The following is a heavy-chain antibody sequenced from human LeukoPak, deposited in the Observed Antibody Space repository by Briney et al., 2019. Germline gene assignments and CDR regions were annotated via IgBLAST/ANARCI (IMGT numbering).Heavy chain of an antibody. CDR2: IYYSGSTSGSAT. V-gene: IGHV4-30-4*01. CDR3: ASGGADSGSLFDY. J-gene: IGHJ4*02. Sequence: SETLSLTCTVSGGSISSGDHYWSWIRQPPGKGLEWIGYIYYSGSTSGSATYYNPSLKSRVTVSVDTSKNRFSLKLSSVTAADTAVYYCASGGADSGSLFDYWGQGTLVTVSS. D-gene: IGHD5-12*01. CDR1: GGSISSGDHY.